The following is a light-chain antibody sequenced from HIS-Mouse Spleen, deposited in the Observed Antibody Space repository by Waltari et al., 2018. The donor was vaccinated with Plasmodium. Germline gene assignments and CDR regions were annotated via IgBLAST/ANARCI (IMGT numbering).Light chain of an antibody. Sequence: EIVMTQSPATLSASPGERATLSCMASQSVSSNLAWYQQKPGQAPRLLIYGASTRATGIPARFSGSGSGTEFTLTISSLQSEDFAVYYCQQYNNWSFTFGPGTKVDIK. CDR2: GAS. CDR3: QQYNNWSFT. V-gene: IGKV3-15*01. CDR1: QSVSSN. J-gene: IGKJ3*01.